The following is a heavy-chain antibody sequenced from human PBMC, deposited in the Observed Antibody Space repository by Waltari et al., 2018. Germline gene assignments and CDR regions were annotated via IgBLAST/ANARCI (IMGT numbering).Heavy chain of an antibody. CDR3: VRDQWFAFDI. V-gene: IGHV3-7*01. J-gene: IGHJ3*02. CDR2: IMTDGREE. Sequence: EVQLVESGGGLVQPGGSLRLSCAASGFTLSNYWMSWVRRAPGKGLEGVANIMTDGREEYYVESVRGRFTISRDNAKNSLYLQMNSLRPEDTAVYYCVRDQWFAFDIWGQGTMVTVSS. CDR1: GFTLSNYW. D-gene: IGHD3-22*01.